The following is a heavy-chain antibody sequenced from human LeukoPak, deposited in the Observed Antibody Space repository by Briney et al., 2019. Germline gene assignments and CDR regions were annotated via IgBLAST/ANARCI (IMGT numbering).Heavy chain of an antibody. J-gene: IGHJ4*02. CDR1: GGSISSGGYY. V-gene: IGHV4-31*03. CDR3: ARAPTAHYYDSSGYYSPTYFDY. CDR2: INYSGST. D-gene: IGHD3-22*01. Sequence: PSQTLSLTCTVSGGSISSGGYYWSWIRQHPGKGLEWIGYINYSGSTYYNPSLKSRVTISVDTSKNQFSLKLSSVTAADTAVYYCARAPTAHYYDSSGYYSPTYFDYWGQGTLVTVSS.